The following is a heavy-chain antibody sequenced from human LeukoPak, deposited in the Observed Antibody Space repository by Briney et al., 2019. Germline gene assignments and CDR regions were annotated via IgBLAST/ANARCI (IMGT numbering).Heavy chain of an antibody. CDR3: ARGIPYQLLGAYFDY. J-gene: IGHJ4*02. V-gene: IGHV3-53*01. D-gene: IGHD2-2*01. Sequence: GGSLRLSCAASGFTVSSNYMSWVRQAPGKGLEWVSVIYSGGSTYYADTVKGRFTISRDNSKNTLYLQMNSLRAEDTAVYYCARGIPYQLLGAYFDYWGQETLVTVSS. CDR1: GFTVSSNY. CDR2: IYSGGST.